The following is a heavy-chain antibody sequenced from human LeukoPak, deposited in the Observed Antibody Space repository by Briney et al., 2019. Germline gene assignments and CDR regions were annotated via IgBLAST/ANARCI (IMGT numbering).Heavy chain of an antibody. Sequence: SETLSLTCAVSGGSFSGYYWSWIRQPPGKGLEWIGEINHSGSTNYNPSLKSRVTISVDTSKNQFSLKLSSVTAADTAVYYCARVAAPLYGDYDYWGQGTLVTVSS. CDR3: ARVAAPLYGDYDY. D-gene: IGHD4-17*01. CDR2: INHSGST. V-gene: IGHV4-34*01. J-gene: IGHJ4*02. CDR1: GGSFSGYY.